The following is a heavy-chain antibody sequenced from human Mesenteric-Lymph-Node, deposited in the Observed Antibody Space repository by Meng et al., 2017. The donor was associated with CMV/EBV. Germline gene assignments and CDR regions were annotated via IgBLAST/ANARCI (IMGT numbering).Heavy chain of an antibody. V-gene: IGHV3-21*01. CDR2: ISSSSSYI. D-gene: IGHD2-2*01. J-gene: IGHJ4*02. CDR3: ARGGGCSSTSCYWGSDYDY. Sequence: GESLKISCAASGFTFSSYSMNWVRQAPGKGLEWVSSISSSSSYIYYADSVKGRFTISRDNAKNSPYLQMNSLRAEDTAVYYCARGGGCSSTSCYWGSDYDYWGQGTLVTVSS. CDR1: GFTFSSYS.